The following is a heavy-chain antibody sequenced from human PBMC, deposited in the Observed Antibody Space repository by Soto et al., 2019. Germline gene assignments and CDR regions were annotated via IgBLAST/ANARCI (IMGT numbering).Heavy chain of an antibody. CDR1: GFTFRSYT. CDR3: ASGGRSADYGMDV. V-gene: IGHV3-48*02. Sequence: EVQLVESGGGLVQPGGSLRLSCAGPGFTFRSYTMNWVRQTPGKGLEWVSYISSSSSTIHYADSVKGRFTISRDNGKNTLYRQMNSRRDEDTAVYYCASGGRSADYGMDVWGQGTTVIVS. CDR2: ISSSSSTI. D-gene: IGHD3-16*01. J-gene: IGHJ6*02.